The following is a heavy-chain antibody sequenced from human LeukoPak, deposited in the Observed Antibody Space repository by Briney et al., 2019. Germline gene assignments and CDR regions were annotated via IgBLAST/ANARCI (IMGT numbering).Heavy chain of an antibody. D-gene: IGHD4-17*01. Sequence: SVKVSCKASGGTFSSYAISWVRQAPGQGLEWMGGIIPIFGTANYAQKFQGRVTITADESTSTAYMELSSLRSEDTAVYYCARDQGLSDYGDYTGLPRDPDYYYYMDVWGKGTTVTISS. CDR1: GGTFSSYA. J-gene: IGHJ6*03. CDR2: IIPIFGTA. CDR3: ARDQGLSDYGDYTGLPRDPDYYYYMDV. V-gene: IGHV1-69*13.